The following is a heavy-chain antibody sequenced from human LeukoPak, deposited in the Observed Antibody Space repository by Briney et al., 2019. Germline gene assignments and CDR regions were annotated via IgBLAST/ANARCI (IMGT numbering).Heavy chain of an antibody. V-gene: IGHV1-2*02. Sequence: ASVKVSCKASGYTFTGYYMHWVRQAPGQGLEWMGWINPNSGGTNYAQKFQGRVTMTRDTSISTAYMELSRLRSDYTAVYYCARGYCSGGSCLESDYWGQGTLVTVSS. D-gene: IGHD2-15*01. CDR3: ARGYCSGGSCLESDY. J-gene: IGHJ4*02. CDR2: INPNSGGT. CDR1: GYTFTGYY.